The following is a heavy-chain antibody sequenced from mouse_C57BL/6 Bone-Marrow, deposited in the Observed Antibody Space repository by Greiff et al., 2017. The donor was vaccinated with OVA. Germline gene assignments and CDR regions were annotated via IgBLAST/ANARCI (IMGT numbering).Heavy chain of an antibody. CDR1: GYTFTSYW. Sequence: QVQLQQPGAELVMPGASVKLSCKASGYTFTSYWMHWVKQRPGQGLEWIGEIDPSDSNTNYNQKFKGKSTLTVDKSSSTAYMQISSLTSEDSAVYYCATEYDGSSYAYFDVWGTGTTVTVSS. V-gene: IGHV1-69*01. CDR3: ATEYDGSSYAYFDV. D-gene: IGHD1-1*01. CDR2: IDPSDSNT. J-gene: IGHJ1*03.